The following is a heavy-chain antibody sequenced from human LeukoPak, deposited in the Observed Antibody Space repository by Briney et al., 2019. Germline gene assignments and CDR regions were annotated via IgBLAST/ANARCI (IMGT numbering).Heavy chain of an antibody. CDR1: GGSISSYY. J-gene: IGHJ3*02. D-gene: IGHD2-2*02. Sequence: SETLSLTCTVSGGSISSYYWSWIRQPPGKGLEWIGYIYYSGSTNYNPSLKSRVTISVDTSKNQFSLKLSSVTAADTAVYYCARGRGYCSSTSCYKGAFDIWGQGTMVTVSS. V-gene: IGHV4-59*01. CDR2: IYYSGST. CDR3: ARGRGYCSSTSCYKGAFDI.